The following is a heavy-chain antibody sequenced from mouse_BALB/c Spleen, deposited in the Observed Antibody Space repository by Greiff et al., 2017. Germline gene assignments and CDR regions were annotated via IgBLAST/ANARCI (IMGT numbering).Heavy chain of an antibody. V-gene: IGHV1-80*01. D-gene: IGHD1-1*01. Sequence: QVQLKQSGAELVRPGSSVKISCKASGYAFSSYWMNWVKQRPGQGLEWIGQIYPGDGDTNYNGKFKGKATLTADKSSSTAYMQLSSLTSEDSAVYFCARDYYGSSYGYFDVWGAGTTVTVSS. CDR3: ARDYYGSSYGYFDV. CDR1: GYAFSSYW. CDR2: IYPGDGDT. J-gene: IGHJ1*01.